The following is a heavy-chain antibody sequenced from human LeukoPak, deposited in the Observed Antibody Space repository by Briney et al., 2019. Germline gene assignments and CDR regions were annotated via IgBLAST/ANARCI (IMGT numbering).Heavy chain of an antibody. J-gene: IGHJ4*02. CDR2: ISGSGGST. Sequence: PGGSLRLSCAASGFTFSSYAMSWVRQAPGKGLEWVSAISGSGGSTYYADSVKGRFTISRDNSKNTLYLQMNSLRAEDTAVYYCAKNGGVLRYFDWLYYFDYWGQGTLVTVSS. CDR1: GFTFSSYA. CDR3: AKNGGVLRYFDWLYYFDY. D-gene: IGHD3-9*01. V-gene: IGHV3-23*01.